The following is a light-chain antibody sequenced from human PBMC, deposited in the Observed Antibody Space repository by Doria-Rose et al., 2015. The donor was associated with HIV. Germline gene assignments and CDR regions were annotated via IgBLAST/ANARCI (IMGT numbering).Light chain of an antibody. Sequence: TQSPGTLSLSPGERATLSCRASQSFSSTYLAWYQQKPGQAPSLLIYDGSTRATGIPDRFSDSGSGTDFTLTTNRLEPEDFALYYCHQYGTSWTFGQGTKVEI. V-gene: IGKV3-20*01. CDR2: DGS. CDR3: HQYGTSWT. CDR1: QSFSSTY. J-gene: IGKJ1*01.